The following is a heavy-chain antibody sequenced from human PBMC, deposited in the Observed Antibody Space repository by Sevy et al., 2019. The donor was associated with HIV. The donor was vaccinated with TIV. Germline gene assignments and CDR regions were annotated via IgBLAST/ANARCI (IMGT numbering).Heavy chain of an antibody. V-gene: IGHV3-53*01. J-gene: IGHJ4*02. Sequence: GGSLRLSCAASVFIVTSHYMAWVRQAPGKGLEWVSSIYTGGGTYYAYSVKGRFTISRDNSKNTLYLQMNSLSAEDTAFYYCARVPRYDEPYYFDYWGQGALVTVSS. CDR2: IYTGGGT. CDR3: ARVPRYDEPYYFDY. CDR1: VFIVTSHY. D-gene: IGHD3-3*01.